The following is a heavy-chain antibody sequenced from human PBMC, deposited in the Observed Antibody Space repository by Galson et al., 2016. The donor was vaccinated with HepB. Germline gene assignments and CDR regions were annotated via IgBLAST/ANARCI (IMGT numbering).Heavy chain of an antibody. Sequence: SLRLSCAASGFTLTNYGMHWVRQAPGKGLEWVAMISYDGSAKYYADSVKGRFTISRDNSENTMYLQMSSLRTEDTAVYYCAKDLWINKWTNYFDYWGQGTLVTVSS. J-gene: IGHJ4*02. CDR1: GFTLTNYG. V-gene: IGHV3-30*18. CDR3: AKDLWINKWTNYFDY. D-gene: IGHD2-21*01. CDR2: ISYDGSAK.